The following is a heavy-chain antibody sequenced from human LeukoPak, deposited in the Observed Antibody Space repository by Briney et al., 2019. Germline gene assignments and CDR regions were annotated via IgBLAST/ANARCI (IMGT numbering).Heavy chain of an antibody. D-gene: IGHD5-18*01. CDR2: IYYSGST. CDR3: AGDTANFDY. CDR1: GGSISSYY. V-gene: IGHV4-59*01. Sequence: KPSETLSLTCTVSGGSISSYYWSWIRRPPGKGLEWIGYIYYSGSTNYNPSLKSRVTISVDTSKNQFSLKLSSVTAADTAVYYCAGDTANFDYWGQGTLVTVSS. J-gene: IGHJ4*02.